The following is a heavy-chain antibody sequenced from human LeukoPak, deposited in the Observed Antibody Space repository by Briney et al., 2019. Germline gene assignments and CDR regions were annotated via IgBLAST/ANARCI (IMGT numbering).Heavy chain of an antibody. V-gene: IGHV3-30-3*01. CDR1: GFTFSSYA. Sequence: GGSLRLSCAASGFTFSSYAMHWVRQAPGKGLEWVAVISYDGSNKYYADSVKGRFTISRDNSKNTLYLQMNSLRAEDTAVYYCARGGKGYCSSTSCYNRRYFDYWGQGTLVTVSS. CDR2: ISYDGSNK. CDR3: ARGGKGYCSSTSCYNRRYFDY. J-gene: IGHJ4*02. D-gene: IGHD2-2*02.